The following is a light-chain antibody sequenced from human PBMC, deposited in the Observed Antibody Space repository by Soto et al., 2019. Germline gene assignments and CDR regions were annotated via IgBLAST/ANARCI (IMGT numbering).Light chain of an antibody. J-gene: IGLJ1*01. CDR2: EVS. Sequence: QSGLTQPASVSSSPGQSITISCTGTSSDVGGYNYVSWYQQHPGKAPKLMIYEVSNRPSGVSNRFSGSKSGNTASLTISGLQAEDEADYYCSSYTSSSPYVFGTGTKVTVL. CDR1: SSDVGGYNY. V-gene: IGLV2-14*01. CDR3: SSYTSSSPYV.